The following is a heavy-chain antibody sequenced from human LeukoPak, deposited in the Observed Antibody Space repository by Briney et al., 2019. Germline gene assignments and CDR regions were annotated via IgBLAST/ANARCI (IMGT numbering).Heavy chain of an antibody. CDR3: ARDYCGGDCYLDNWFDP. CDR2: IYTGGST. D-gene: IGHD2-21*01. J-gene: IGHJ5*02. V-gene: IGHV4-61*02. Sequence: SETLSLTCTVSGGSISSGSYYWSWIRQSAGKGLEWIGRIYTGGSTNYNPSLKSRVTISVDTSKNQFSLKLSSVTAADTAVYYCARDYCGGDCYLDNWFDPWGQGTLVTVSS. CDR1: GGSISSGSYY.